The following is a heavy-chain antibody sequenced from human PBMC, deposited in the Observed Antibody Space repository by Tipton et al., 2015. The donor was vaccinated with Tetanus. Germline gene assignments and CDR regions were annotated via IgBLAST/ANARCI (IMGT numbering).Heavy chain of an antibody. J-gene: IGHJ4*02. D-gene: IGHD1-26*01. V-gene: IGHV4-39*01. CDR1: GGSISSSSYY. Sequence: GLVKPSETLSLTCTVSGGSISSSSYYWGWIRQPPGKGLEWIGTINYSGSTYYNPSLKSRVTISVDTSKNQFSLKLSSVSAADPAVYYCARRTGGSYYALFDYWGQGTLVTVSS. CDR2: INYSGST. CDR3: ARRTGGSYYALFDY.